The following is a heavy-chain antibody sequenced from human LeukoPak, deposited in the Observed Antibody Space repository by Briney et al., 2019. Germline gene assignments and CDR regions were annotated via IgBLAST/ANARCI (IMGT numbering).Heavy chain of an antibody. CDR3: AKGSAVADINFDY. V-gene: IGHV3-23*01. CDR1: GFTFSSYV. J-gene: IGHJ4*02. Sequence: GGSLRLSCAASGFTFSSYVMSWVSQAPGKGLEWVSAISGSGSSTYYADSVQGRFTISRDNSKNTLYLQMNSLRAEDTAVYYCAKGSAVADINFDYWGQGTLVTVSS. D-gene: IGHD6-19*01. CDR2: ISGSGSST.